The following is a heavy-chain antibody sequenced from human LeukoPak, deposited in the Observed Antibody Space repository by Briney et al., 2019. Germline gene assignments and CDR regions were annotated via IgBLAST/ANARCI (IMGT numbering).Heavy chain of an antibody. V-gene: IGHV4-30-4*01. Sequence: SQTLSLTCTVSGGSIFSGDYYWNWIRQPPGKGLEWIGYIYYNGITYYNPSLESRVTISVDTSKNQFSLKLSSVTAADTAVYYCARAPGSYFFDYWGQGTLVTVSS. CDR1: GGSIFSGDYY. CDR3: ARAPGSYFFDY. J-gene: IGHJ4*02. D-gene: IGHD1-26*01. CDR2: IYYNGIT.